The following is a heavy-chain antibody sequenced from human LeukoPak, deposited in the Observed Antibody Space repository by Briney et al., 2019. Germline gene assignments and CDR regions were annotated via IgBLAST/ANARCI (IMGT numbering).Heavy chain of an antibody. V-gene: IGHV1-69*13. CDR2: IVTIFGTA. J-gene: IGHJ3*02. D-gene: IGHD2-2*01. CDR1: GGTFSSYA. CDR3: ARVREYQLLSSAFDI. Sequence: GASVKVSCKASGGTFSSYAISWVRQAPGQGLEWMGGIVTIFGTANYAQKFQGRVTITADESTSTAYMELSSLRSEDTAVYYCARVREYQLLSSAFDIWGQGTTATVSS.